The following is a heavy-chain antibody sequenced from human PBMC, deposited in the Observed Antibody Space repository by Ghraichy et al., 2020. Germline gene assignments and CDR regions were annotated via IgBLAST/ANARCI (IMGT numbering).Heavy chain of an antibody. V-gene: IGHV4-59*01. CDR2: IYYSGST. CDR3: ARAGGRYSYGPMNGMDV. D-gene: IGHD5-18*01. CDR1: SGSMSSYY. J-gene: IGHJ6*01. Sequence: SETLSLTCTVSSGSMSSYYWSWIRQPPGKGLEWIGHIYYSGSTNYNPSLKSRVTISVDASKNQFSLKLSSVTAADTAVYYCARAGGRYSYGPMNGMDVWGQGTTVTVSS.